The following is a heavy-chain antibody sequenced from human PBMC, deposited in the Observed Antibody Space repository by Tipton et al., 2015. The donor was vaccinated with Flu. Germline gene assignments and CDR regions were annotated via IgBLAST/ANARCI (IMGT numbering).Heavy chain of an antibody. CDR2: IRDKTDNYAT. Sequence: SLRLSCAASGFTFSASHMHWVRQASGKGLEWIGRIRDKTDNYATAYAASVKGRFTISRDDSNNMAYLQMDSLEIADTAVYYCTRPRRWNSGEDWEFELGGRGPLVPVSS. J-gene: IGHJ2*01. D-gene: IGHD1-7*01. CDR1: GFTFSASH. V-gene: IGHV3-73*01. CDR3: TRPRRWNSGEDWEFEL.